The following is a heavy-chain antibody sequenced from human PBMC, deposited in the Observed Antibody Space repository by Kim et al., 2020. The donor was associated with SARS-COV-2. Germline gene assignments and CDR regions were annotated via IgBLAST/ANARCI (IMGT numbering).Heavy chain of an antibody. V-gene: IGHV3-7*01. D-gene: IGHD3-9*01. CDR1: GFTFSSYW. J-gene: IGHJ2*01. CDR2: IKQDGSEK. CDR3: AREEFAYDILTGYYKVWYFDL. Sequence: GGSLRLSCAASGFTFSSYWMSWVRQAPGKGLEWVANIKQDGSEKYYVDSVKGRFTISRDNAKNSLYLQMNSLRAEDTAVYYCAREEFAYDILTGYYKVWYFDLWGRGTLVTVSS.